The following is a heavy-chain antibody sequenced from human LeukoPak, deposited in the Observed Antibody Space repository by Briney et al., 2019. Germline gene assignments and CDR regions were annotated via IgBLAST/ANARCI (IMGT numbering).Heavy chain of an antibody. Sequence: SLKVSCKASGYTFTGYYIQWVRQAPGQGLEWMGWVNPNSGDTDYAQKFQGRVTMTRDTSITTAYMELNRLTSDDTAIYYCVKDGGPQWWGRFDYWGQGSLVTVAS. CDR1: GYTFTGYY. CDR3: VKDGGPQWWGRFDY. J-gene: IGHJ4*02. V-gene: IGHV1-2*02. D-gene: IGHD2-8*01. CDR2: VNPNSGDT.